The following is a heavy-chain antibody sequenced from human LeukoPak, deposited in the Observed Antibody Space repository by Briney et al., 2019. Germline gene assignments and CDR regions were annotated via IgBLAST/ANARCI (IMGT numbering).Heavy chain of an antibody. CDR1: GGPIRSHY. CDR2: IYYSGNT. J-gene: IGHJ6*03. V-gene: IGHV4-59*11. Sequence: PSETLSLTCTVSGGPIRSHYWSWIRQPPGKGLEWIGYIYYSGNTNYNPSLKSRVTISVDTSKNQFSLKLSSVTAADTAVYYCARTFEVAQAYYYYYMDVWGKGTTVTVSS. D-gene: IGHD2/OR15-2a*01. CDR3: ARTFEVAQAYYYYYMDV.